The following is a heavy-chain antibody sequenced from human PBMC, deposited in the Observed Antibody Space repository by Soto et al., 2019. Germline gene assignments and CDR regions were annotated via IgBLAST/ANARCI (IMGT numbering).Heavy chain of an antibody. CDR3: ARRGYCSSTSCYLVLDY. V-gene: IGHV3-11*01. D-gene: IGHD2-2*01. Sequence: GGSLRLSCAASGFTFSDYYMSWIRQAPGKGLEWVSYISSSGSTIYYADSVKGRFTISRDNAKNSLYLQMNSLRAEDTAVYYCARRGYCSSTSCYLVLDYWGQGTLVTVSS. J-gene: IGHJ4*02. CDR1: GFTFSDYY. CDR2: ISSSGSTI.